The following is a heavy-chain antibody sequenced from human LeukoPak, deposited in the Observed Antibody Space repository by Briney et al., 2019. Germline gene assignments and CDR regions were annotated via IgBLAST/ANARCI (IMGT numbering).Heavy chain of an antibody. CDR2: ISGSGDNT. CDR3: AKGSYYDSSGSFYFDY. Sequence: GGSLRLSCAASGVTLSSYAMSWARQAPGKGLEWVSGISGSGDNTYYADSVKGRFTISRDNSKNTLYVQVNSLGTEDTAAYYCAKGSYYDSSGSFYFDYWGQETLVTVSS. D-gene: IGHD3-22*01. J-gene: IGHJ4*02. CDR1: GVTLSSYA. V-gene: IGHV3-23*01.